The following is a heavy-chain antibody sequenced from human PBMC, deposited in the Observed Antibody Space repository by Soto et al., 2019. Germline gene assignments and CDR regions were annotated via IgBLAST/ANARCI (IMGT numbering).Heavy chain of an antibody. J-gene: IGHJ4*02. Sequence: QVQLVRSGGEVKKPGASVKVSCKASGYTFSNYGVSWVRQAPGQGLEWMGWITAYNGKTNYAHNFEGRVAMTIDTSTSTAYMELRSLRSDDTAVYYCARQHNDLWSDSPDFDYWGQGTLVTVSA. CDR1: GYTFSNYG. CDR2: ITAYNGKT. CDR3: ARQHNDLWSDSPDFDY. V-gene: IGHV1-18*04. D-gene: IGHD3-3*01.